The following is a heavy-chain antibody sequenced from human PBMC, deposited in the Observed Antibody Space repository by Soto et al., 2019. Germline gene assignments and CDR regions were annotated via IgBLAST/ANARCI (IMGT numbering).Heavy chain of an antibody. CDR2: ISAYNGNT. J-gene: IGHJ4*02. CDR1: GYTFTSYG. V-gene: IGHV1-18*01. CDR3: ARDRRIRFTGHDY. D-gene: IGHD3-3*01. Sequence: QGPLVESGAEVKKPGASVKVSCKGSGYTFTSYGISWVRQAPGQGLEGMGCISAYNGNTKYAQKLQGRVTMTTDTSTSTAYMELRSLRSDDTAVYYCARDRRIRFTGHDYWGQGTLVTVSS.